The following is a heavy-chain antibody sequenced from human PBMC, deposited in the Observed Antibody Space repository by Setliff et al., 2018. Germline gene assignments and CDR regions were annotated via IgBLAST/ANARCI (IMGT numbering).Heavy chain of an antibody. Sequence: PGGSLRLSCAASGFIVSNYHMHWVRQAPGKGLVWVSRISPDGSLTDYADSVKGRFTISRDSAKNTVYLQMNSLRADDTAVYYCTRDYGFCSGGSCSYYGMDVWGQGTTVTVSS. CDR2: ISPDGSLT. D-gene: IGHD2-15*01. CDR3: TRDYGFCSGGSCSYYGMDV. CDR1: GFIVSNYH. V-gene: IGHV3-74*01. J-gene: IGHJ6*02.